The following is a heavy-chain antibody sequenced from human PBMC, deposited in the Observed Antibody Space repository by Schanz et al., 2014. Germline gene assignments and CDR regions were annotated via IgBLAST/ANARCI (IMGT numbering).Heavy chain of an antibody. J-gene: IGHJ4*02. CDR2: VNPDSGDT. V-gene: IGHV1-2*02. Sequence: QVQLVQSGPEVKKPGASARVSCQASGYTFVGYYIHWLRQAPGQGLEGIGWVNPDSGDTNYVQNSQGGVTMTRETYTTTAYMVLSRLTSADTAVYYCARVYRWHHILGHFDSWGQGSLVTVSS. D-gene: IGHD6-13*01. CDR1: GYTFVGYY. CDR3: ARVYRWHHILGHFDS.